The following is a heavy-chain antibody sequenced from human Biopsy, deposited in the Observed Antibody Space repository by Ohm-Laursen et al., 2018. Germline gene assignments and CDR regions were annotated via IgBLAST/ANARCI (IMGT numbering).Heavy chain of an antibody. J-gene: IGHJ4*02. CDR2: IYDRGSTA. D-gene: IGHD6-19*01. V-gene: IGHV4-61*01. CDR3: ARGMRSSGWPYFDS. Sequence: PGTLSLTCTVSGDSVSSGSFYWTWIRQPPGQGLEYIGHIYDRGSTANYNPSLESRVTMSVDMPKNQFSLKLSSVTAADTAIYYCARGMRSSGWPYFDSWGQGTLVTVSS. CDR1: GDSVSSGSFY.